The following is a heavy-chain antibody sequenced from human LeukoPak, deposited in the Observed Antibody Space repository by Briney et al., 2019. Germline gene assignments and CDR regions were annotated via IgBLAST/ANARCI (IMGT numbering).Heavy chain of an antibody. V-gene: IGHV1-46*01. CDR2: INPSGGST. CDR1: GYTFTRYY. J-gene: IGHJ6*03. CDR3: ARRGCSGGSCYGYYYYYMDV. D-gene: IGHD2-15*01. Sequence: ASVKVSCKASGYTFTRYYMHWVRQAPGQGLEWMGIINPSGGSTSYAQKLQGRVTMTTDTSTSTAYMELSRLRSDDTAVYYCARRGCSGGSCYGYYYYYMDVWGKGTTVTISS.